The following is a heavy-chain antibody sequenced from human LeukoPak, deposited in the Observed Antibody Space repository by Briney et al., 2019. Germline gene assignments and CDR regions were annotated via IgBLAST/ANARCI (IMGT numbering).Heavy chain of an antibody. Sequence: PGGSLRLSCAASGFTFSSYSMNWVRQAPGKGLEWVSSISSSSSYIYYADSVKGRFTISRDNAKNSLYLQMNSLRAEDTAVYYCARLLDSSSFVLDYWGQGTLVTVSS. CDR1: GFTFSSYS. J-gene: IGHJ4*02. CDR3: ARLLDSSSFVLDY. CDR2: ISSSSSYI. D-gene: IGHD6-13*01. V-gene: IGHV3-21*01.